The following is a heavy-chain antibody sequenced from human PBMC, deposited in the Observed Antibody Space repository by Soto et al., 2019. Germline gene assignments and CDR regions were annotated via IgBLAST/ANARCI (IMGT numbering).Heavy chain of an antibody. Sequence: QVQLVESGGGVVQPGRSLRLSCAASGFTFSSYGMHWVRQAPGKGLEGVAVIWYDGSNKYYADSVKGRFTISRDNSKNTMYLQMNSLRAEDPAVYYWAREMPSRWPFVPGGRYFDYWGQGTLVTVSS. J-gene: IGHJ4*02. D-gene: IGHD2-8*01. CDR3: AREMPSRWPFVPGGRYFDY. CDR2: IWYDGSNK. V-gene: IGHV3-33*01. CDR1: GFTFSSYG.